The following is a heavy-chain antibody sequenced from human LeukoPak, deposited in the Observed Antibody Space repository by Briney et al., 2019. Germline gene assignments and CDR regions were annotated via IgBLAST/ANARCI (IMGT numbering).Heavy chain of an antibody. CDR3: VTFRTAWRNSY. Sequence: GGSLRLSCAASGFTFSREWMHWVRQAPGEGLVWVARSNEDGSFTGYADSVQGRFTISRDNAKNTLYLQMNSLRADDTAVYYCVTFRTAWRNSYWGQGTLVTVSS. D-gene: IGHD3-16*01. CDR1: GFTFSREW. V-gene: IGHV3-74*01. CDR2: SNEDGSFT. J-gene: IGHJ4*02.